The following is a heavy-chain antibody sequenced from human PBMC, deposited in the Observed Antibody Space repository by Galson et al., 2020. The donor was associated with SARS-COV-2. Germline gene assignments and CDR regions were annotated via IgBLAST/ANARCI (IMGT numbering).Heavy chain of an antibody. J-gene: IGHJ5*02. CDR3: ARGSSYYSSGNYYSRRISFLWFDP. CDR1: GGSFSGYY. D-gene: IGHD3-10*01. V-gene: IGHV4-34*01. Sequence: SQASETLSLTCAVYGGSFSGYYWSLIRQPPGKGLEWIGEINDSGSTNYNPSLKSRVTISVDTSNNQFSLNLRSVTAADTAVYYCARGSSYYSSGNYYSRRISFLWFDPWGQGTTVTVSS. CDR2: INDSGST.